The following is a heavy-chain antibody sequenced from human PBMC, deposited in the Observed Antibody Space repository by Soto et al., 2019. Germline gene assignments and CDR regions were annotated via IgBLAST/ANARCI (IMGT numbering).Heavy chain of an antibody. CDR1: GYSFSSYW. J-gene: IGHJ3*02. V-gene: IGHV5-10-1*01. D-gene: IGHD6-13*01. CDR3: ARGKQQLAYDAFDI. CDR2: IDPSDSYT. Sequence: GESLKISCKGSGYSFSSYWISWVRQMPGKGLEWMGRIDPSDSYTNYSPSFQGHVTISADRSISTAYLQWSSLKASDTAMYYCARGKQQLAYDAFDIWGQGTMVT.